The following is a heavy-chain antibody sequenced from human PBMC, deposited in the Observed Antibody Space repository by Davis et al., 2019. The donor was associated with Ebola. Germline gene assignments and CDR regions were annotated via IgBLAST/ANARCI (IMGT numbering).Heavy chain of an antibody. CDR1: GNSFASHW. J-gene: IGHJ4*02. Sequence: GESLKISCKDSGNSFASHWIGWVRQMPGKGLEWMGIIYTGDSDTRYSPSFRGQVTISADKSIKTAFLQWSSLKASDTAMYFCAGQQQLSTSIDYLGQGFLVTVPS. CDR3: AGQQQLSTSIDY. D-gene: IGHD1-1*01. V-gene: IGHV5-51*01. CDR2: IYTGDSDT.